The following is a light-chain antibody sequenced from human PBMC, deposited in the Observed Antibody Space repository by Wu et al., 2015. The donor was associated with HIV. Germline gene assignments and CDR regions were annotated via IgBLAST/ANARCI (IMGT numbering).Light chain of an antibody. Sequence: DIQMTQSPFTLSASVGDRITITCRASQSISSWLAWYQKKPGKAPKLLIHKASTLETGVPSRFSGGGSGTHFTLTINSLQPDDFATYYCQQYKSLYTFGRGPRWRSN. CDR2: KAS. J-gene: IGKJ2*01. CDR1: QSISSW. V-gene: IGKV1-5*03. CDR3: QQYKSLYT.